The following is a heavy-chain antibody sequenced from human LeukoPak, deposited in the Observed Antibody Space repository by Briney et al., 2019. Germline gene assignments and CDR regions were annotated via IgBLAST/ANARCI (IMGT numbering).Heavy chain of an antibody. CDR2: ISSGGTYI. V-gene: IGHV3-21*01. CDR3: AKSQYYGSSAPGF. Sequence: GGSLRLSCAASGFTFSSYRMNWVRQAPGKGLEWVSSISSGGTYIYYADLLKGRFTISRDNAQNSLYLQMNSLRAEDTAVYYCAKSQYYGSSAPGFWGQGTLVTVSS. J-gene: IGHJ4*02. CDR1: GFTFSSYR. D-gene: IGHD3-22*01.